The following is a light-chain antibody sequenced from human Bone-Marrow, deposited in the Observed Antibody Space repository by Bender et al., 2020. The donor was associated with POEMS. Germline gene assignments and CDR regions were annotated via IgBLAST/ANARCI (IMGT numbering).Light chain of an antibody. Sequence: QSALTQPASVSGSPGQSISISCTGTSSDVGGYNYVSWYQHHPGKAPKLIIYDVYSRPSGISNRFSGSRSGNTASLTISGLQAEDEANYYCSSYRSGSLVVFGGGTTVTVL. CDR3: SSYRSGSLVV. CDR1: SSDVGGYNY. CDR2: DVY. V-gene: IGLV2-14*01. J-gene: IGLJ2*01.